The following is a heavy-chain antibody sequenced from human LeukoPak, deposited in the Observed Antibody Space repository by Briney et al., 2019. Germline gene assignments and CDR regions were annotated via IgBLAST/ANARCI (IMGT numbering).Heavy chain of an antibody. CDR3: ARVETGYSSSWYSY. J-gene: IGHJ4*02. CDR2: MNPNSGNT. V-gene: IGHV1-8*01. D-gene: IGHD6-13*01. CDR1: GYTFTSYD. Sequence: EASVKVSCKASGYTFTSYDINWVRQATGQGLEWMGWMNPNSGNTGCAQKFQGRVTMTRNTSISTAYMELSSLRSEDTAVYYCARVETGYSSSWYSYWGQGTLVTVSS.